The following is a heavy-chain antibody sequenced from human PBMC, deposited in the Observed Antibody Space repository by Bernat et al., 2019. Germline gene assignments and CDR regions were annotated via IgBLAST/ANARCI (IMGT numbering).Heavy chain of an antibody. Sequence: EVQLLESGGGLVQPGGSLRLSCAASRFTFSSSVMTWVRQAPGKGLEWVSTIDGSGSVTIYADSVKGRFTISRDNSKNTLYLQMNSLRAEDTAVYYCARSPTFGSSWLDYWGQGTLVTVSS. J-gene: IGHJ4*02. D-gene: IGHD6-13*01. CDR1: RFTFSSSV. V-gene: IGHV3-23*01. CDR2: IDGSGSVT. CDR3: ARSPTFGSSWLDY.